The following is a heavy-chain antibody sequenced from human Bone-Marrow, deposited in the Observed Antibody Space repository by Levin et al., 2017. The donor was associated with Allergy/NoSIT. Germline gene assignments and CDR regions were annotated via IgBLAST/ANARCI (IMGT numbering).Heavy chain of an antibody. Sequence: GESLKISCTSSGFTFGDYGVTWVRQAPGKGLEWVGFIRSKIYGGAPEYAASVRGRFSVSRDDSNSIAYMQMNSLKIEDTAVYYCARGLTEAGAKYYFDCWGLGTLVTVSS. CDR3: ARGLTEAGAKYYFDC. CDR2: IRSKIYGGAP. J-gene: IGHJ4*02. CDR1: GFTFGDYG. V-gene: IGHV3-49*04. D-gene: IGHD1-26*01.